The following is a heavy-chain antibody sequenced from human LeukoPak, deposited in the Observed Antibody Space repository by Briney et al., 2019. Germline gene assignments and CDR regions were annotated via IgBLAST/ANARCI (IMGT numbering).Heavy chain of an antibody. CDR1: GGTFSSYA. J-gene: IGHJ6*03. Sequence: ASVKVSCKASGGTFSSYAISWVRQAPGQGLEWMGGIIPIFGTANYAQKFQGRVTITTDESTSTAYMELSSLRSGDTAVYYCARDSHDFWSGYVYYYYYMDVWGKGTTVTVSS. D-gene: IGHD3-3*01. CDR3: ARDSHDFWSGYVYYYYYMDV. V-gene: IGHV1-69*05. CDR2: IIPIFGTA.